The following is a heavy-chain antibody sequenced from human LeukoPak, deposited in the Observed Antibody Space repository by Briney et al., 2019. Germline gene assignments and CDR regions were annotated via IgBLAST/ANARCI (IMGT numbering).Heavy chain of an antibody. J-gene: IGHJ4*02. CDR1: GYTFTSYG. D-gene: IGHD6-19*01. Sequence: ASVKVSCKASGYTFTSYGISWVRQAPGQGLEGMGWISAYNGNTNYAQKFQGRVTMTRDTSISTVYMELSRLRSDDTAVYYCARDFPSSGWYHPFDYWGQGILVTVSS. V-gene: IGHV1-18*01. CDR2: ISAYNGNT. CDR3: ARDFPSSGWYHPFDY.